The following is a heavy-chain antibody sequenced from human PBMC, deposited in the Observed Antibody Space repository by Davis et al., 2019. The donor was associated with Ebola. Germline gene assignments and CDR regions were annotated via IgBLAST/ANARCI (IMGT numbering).Heavy chain of an antibody. CDR1: GFTFSSYA. J-gene: IGHJ2*01. CDR3: AKDHQDSSGRLLYWYFDL. V-gene: IGHV3-23*01. Sequence: GESLKISCAASGFTFSSYAMSWVRQAPGKGLEWVSAISGSGGSTYYADSVKGRFAISRDNSKNTLYLQMNSLRAEDTAVYYCAKDHQDSSGRLLYWYFDLWGRGTLVTVSS. CDR2: ISGSGGST. D-gene: IGHD3-22*01.